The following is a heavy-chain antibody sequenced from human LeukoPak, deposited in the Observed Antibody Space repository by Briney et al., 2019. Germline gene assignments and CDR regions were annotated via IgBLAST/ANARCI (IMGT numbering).Heavy chain of an antibody. CDR1: GGSFSGYY. Sequence: SETLSLICAVYGGSFSGYYGSWIRQPPGKGLEWIGEINHSGSTNYNPSLKSRVTISVDTSKNQFSLKLSSVTAADTAVYYCARAYSSSRMNYWGQGTLVTVSS. CDR3: ARAYSSSRMNY. J-gene: IGHJ4*02. CDR2: INHSGST. D-gene: IGHD6-13*01. V-gene: IGHV4-34*01.